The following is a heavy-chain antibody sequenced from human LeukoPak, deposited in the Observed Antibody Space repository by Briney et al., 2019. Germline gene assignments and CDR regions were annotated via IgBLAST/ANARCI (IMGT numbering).Heavy chain of an antibody. CDR2: ISYDGSNK. CDR3: AYSSSWYDGYFQH. Sequence: GGSLRLSCAASGFTFSSYWMSWVRQAPGKGLEWVAVISYDGSNKYYADSVKGRFTISRDNSKNTLYLQMNSLRAEDTAVYYCAYSSSWYDGYFQHWGQGTLVTVSS. J-gene: IGHJ1*01. V-gene: IGHV3-30*03. CDR1: GFTFSSYW. D-gene: IGHD6-13*01.